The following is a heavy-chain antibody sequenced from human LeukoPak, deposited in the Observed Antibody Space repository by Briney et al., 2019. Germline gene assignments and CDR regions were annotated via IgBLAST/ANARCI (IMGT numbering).Heavy chain of an antibody. Sequence: GASVKVSCKASGGTFSSYAISWVRQAPGQGLEWMGGIIPIFGTANYAQKFQGRVTITTDESTSTAYMELSSLRSEDTAVYYCARGTPLIAAGVYWGQGTLVTVSS. CDR3: ARGTPLIAAGVY. CDR2: IIPIFGTA. D-gene: IGHD6-13*01. CDR1: GGTFSSYA. V-gene: IGHV1-69*05. J-gene: IGHJ4*02.